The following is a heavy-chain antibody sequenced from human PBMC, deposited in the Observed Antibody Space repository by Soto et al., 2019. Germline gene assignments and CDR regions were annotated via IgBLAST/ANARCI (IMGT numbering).Heavy chain of an antibody. Sequence: EVQLVESGGGLVQPGGSLRLSCAASGFTFSSYSMNWVRQAPGKGLEWVSYISSSSSTIYYADSVKGRFSISRDNAKNSLYLEMNSLRDEDTAVSYCAREGGSLTWFDPWGQGTLVTVSS. V-gene: IGHV3-48*02. CDR2: ISSSSSTI. CDR1: GFTFSSYS. D-gene: IGHD1-26*01. J-gene: IGHJ5*02. CDR3: AREGGSLTWFDP.